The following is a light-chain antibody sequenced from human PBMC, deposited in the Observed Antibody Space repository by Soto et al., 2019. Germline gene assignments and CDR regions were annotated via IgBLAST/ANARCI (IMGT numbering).Light chain of an antibody. CDR3: QQYGSSYT. Sequence: EIVLTQSPGTLSLSPGERATLSCRASQSVSSSYLAWYQQKPGQAPRLLSYGASSRATGIPDRFSGSGSGTDCTLTISRLQPEAFAVYYRQQYGSSYTVGKGAKLEIK. V-gene: IGKV3-20*01. J-gene: IGKJ2*01. CDR1: QSVSSSY. CDR2: GAS.